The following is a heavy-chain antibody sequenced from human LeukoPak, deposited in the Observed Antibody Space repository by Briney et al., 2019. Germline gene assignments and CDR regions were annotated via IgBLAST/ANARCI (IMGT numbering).Heavy chain of an antibody. CDR1: GFTISSYG. D-gene: IGHD1-26*01. Sequence: GGSLRLSCAASGFTISSYGVHWVRQAPGRGLEWVSFIDIWNSPMYYGASVRGRFTISRDNAKNSVFLQMNSLRAEDTAVHYCARDRGDSIVGSDFDSWGQGTLVTVSS. V-gene: IGHV3-48*01. CDR3: ARDRGDSIVGSDFDS. J-gene: IGHJ4*02. CDR2: IDIWNSPM.